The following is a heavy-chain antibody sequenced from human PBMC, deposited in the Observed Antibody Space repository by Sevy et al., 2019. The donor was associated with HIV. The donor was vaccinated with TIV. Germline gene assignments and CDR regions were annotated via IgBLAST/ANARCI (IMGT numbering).Heavy chain of an antibody. Sequence: ASVKVSCKASGYTFTSYGISWVRQAPGQGLEWMGWISAYNGNTNYAQKLQGRVTMTTNTSTSTAYMELRSLRSDDTAVYYCARDRWGVGDIVVVPAAIERAAYYYYGMDVWGQGTTVTVSS. J-gene: IGHJ6*02. CDR3: ARDRWGVGDIVVVPAAIERAAYYYYGMDV. CDR2: ISAYNGNT. CDR1: GYTFTSYG. D-gene: IGHD2-2*02. V-gene: IGHV1-18*01.